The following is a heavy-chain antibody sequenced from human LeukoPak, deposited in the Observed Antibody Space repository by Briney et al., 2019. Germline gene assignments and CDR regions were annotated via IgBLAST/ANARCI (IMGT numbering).Heavy chain of an antibody. J-gene: IGHJ4*02. V-gene: IGHV3-21*01. CDR3: ARDSGFDWLSFDY. CDR2: ISSSRSYI. D-gene: IGHD3-9*01. CDR1: GFTFSSYS. Sequence: PGGSLRLSCAASGFTFSSYSMNWVRQAPGKGLEWVSFISSSRSYIYYADSVKGRFTISRENAKNSLYLQMNSLRAEDMAVYYCARDSGFDWLSFDYWGQGTLVTVSS.